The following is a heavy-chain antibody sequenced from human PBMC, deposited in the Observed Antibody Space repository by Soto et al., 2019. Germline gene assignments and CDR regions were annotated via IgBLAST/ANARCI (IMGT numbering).Heavy chain of an antibody. V-gene: IGHV5-10-1*01. CDR2: IDPSDSYT. Sequence: GESLKISCKGSGYSFTSYWISWVRQMPGKGLEWMGRIDPSDSYTNYSPSFQGHVTISADKSISTAYLQWSSLKASDTAMYYCATGGRLTRHYYYYAIDVWGQGTTVTVSS. CDR1: GYSFTSYW. J-gene: IGHJ6*02. CDR3: ATGGRLTRHYYYYAIDV. D-gene: IGHD3-16*01.